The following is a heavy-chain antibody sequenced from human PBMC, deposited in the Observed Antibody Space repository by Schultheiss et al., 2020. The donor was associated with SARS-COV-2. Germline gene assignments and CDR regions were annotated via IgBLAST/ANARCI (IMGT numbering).Heavy chain of an antibody. Sequence: GESLKIPCAASGFTVSSNYMSWVRQAPGKGLEWVSVVYSGGSTYYADSVKGRFTISRDNSKNTLYLQMNSLRAEDTAVYYCARALVLEWLNGAFDIWGQGTMVTVSS. CDR3: ARALVLEWLNGAFDI. CDR2: VYSGGST. J-gene: IGHJ3*02. CDR1: GFTVSSNY. D-gene: IGHD3-3*01. V-gene: IGHV3-66*02.